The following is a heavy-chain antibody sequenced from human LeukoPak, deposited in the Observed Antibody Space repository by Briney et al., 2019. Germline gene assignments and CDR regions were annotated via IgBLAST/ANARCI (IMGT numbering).Heavy chain of an antibody. CDR1: GYTFTSYD. J-gene: IGHJ6*03. CDR2: MNPNSGNT. Sequence: RASVKLSCKSSGYTFTSYDINCVRQATGQGLEWMGWMNPNSGNTGYAQKFQGRVTMTRNTSISTAYMELSSLRSEDTAVYYCARGRRITGTTRGRYYYYMDVWGKGTTVTVSS. D-gene: IGHD1-7*01. V-gene: IGHV1-8*01. CDR3: ARGRRITGTTRGRYYYYMDV.